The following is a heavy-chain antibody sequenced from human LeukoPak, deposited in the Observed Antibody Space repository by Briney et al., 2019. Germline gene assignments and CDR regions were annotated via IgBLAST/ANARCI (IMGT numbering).Heavy chain of an antibody. Sequence: ASVKVSCKASGYTFTGYYMHWVRQAPGEGLEWMGWINPNSGGTNYAQKFQGRVTMTRDTSISTAYMELSRLRSDDTAVYYCARGAVAMLGYYYYYYMTSGAKGPRSPSP. V-gene: IGHV1-2*02. CDR2: INPNSGGT. CDR1: GYTFTGYY. CDR3: ARGAVAMLGYYYYYYMTS. D-gene: IGHD6-19*01. J-gene: IGHJ6*03.